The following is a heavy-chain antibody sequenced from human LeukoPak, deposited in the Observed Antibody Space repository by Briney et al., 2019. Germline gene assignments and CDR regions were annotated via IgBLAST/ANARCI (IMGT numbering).Heavy chain of an antibody. D-gene: IGHD6-13*01. CDR1: GFTFSSYS. CDR2: ISSSSHAV. V-gene: IGHV3-48*01. CDR3: ASWYLGEYSSSWYRGADYDAFDI. J-gene: IGHJ3*02. Sequence: GGSLRLSCVASGFTFSSYSMNWVRQAPGKGLGWGSYISSSSHAVYYADSVKGRFTISRDNAKNSLYLQMNSLRAEDTAVYYCASWYLGEYSSSWYRGADYDAFDIWGQGTMVTVSS.